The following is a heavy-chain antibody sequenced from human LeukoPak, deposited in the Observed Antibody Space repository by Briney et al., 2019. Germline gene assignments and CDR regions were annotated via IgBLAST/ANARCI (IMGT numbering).Heavy chain of an antibody. D-gene: IGHD3-10*01. CDR1: GGSFSDYY. CDR2: INHSGST. J-gene: IGHJ2*01. CDR3: ARGGRRTHYYGSGTGGYFDL. Sequence: PSETLSLTCAVYGGSFSDYYWSWIRQPPGKGLEWIGEINHSGSTNYNPSLKSRVTISVDTSKNQFSLKLTSVTGADTAVYYCARGGRRTHYYGSGTGGYFDLWGRGTLVTVSS. V-gene: IGHV4-34*01.